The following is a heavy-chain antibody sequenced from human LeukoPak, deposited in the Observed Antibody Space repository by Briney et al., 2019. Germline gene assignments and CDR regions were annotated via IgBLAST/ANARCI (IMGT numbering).Heavy chain of an antibody. J-gene: IGHJ4*02. V-gene: IGHV1-69*10. D-gene: IGHD6-13*01. Sequence: SVKVSCKASGGTFSSYTISWVRQAPGQGLEWMGGIIPILGIANYAQKFQGRVTITADKSTSTAYMELSSLRSEDTAVYYCARGGGSSWYGADFDYWGQGTLVTVSS. CDR2: IIPILGIA. CDR1: GGTFSSYT. CDR3: ARGGGSSWYGADFDY.